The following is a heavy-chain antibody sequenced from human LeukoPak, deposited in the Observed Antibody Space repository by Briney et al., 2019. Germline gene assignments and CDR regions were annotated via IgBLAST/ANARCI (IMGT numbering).Heavy chain of an antibody. CDR2: INPNSGGT. J-gene: IGHJ4*02. Sequence: GASVKVPCKASGYTFTGYYMHWVRQAPGQGLEWMGWINPNSGGTNYAQKFQGWVTMTRDTSISTAYMELSRLRSDDTAVYYCARAPRSTGDFFDYWGQGTLVTVSS. CDR3: ARAPRSTGDFFDY. V-gene: IGHV1-2*04. D-gene: IGHD7-27*01. CDR1: GYTFTGYY.